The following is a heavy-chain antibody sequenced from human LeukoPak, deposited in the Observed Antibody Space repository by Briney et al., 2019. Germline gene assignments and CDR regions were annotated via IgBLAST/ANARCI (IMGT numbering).Heavy chain of an antibody. D-gene: IGHD2-2*02. J-gene: IGHJ4*01. CDR3: ARGSHRGYCTTSNCYTVDY. CDR2: MNPDSGNT. V-gene: IGHV1-8*01. CDR1: RYTFTSYD. Sequence: GASVKVSCKAARYTFTSYDINWVRHAPGQGLEWMGWMNPDSGNTGYAQKFQGRVSMTTNTSISTAYMELGGLTSDDTAVYFCARGSHRGYCTTSNCYTVDYWGQGTLVSVSS.